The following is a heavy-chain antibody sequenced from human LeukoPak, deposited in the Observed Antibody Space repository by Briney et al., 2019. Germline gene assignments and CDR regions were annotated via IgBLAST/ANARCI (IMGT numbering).Heavy chain of an antibody. D-gene: IGHD3-3*01. V-gene: IGHV3-20*01. Sequence: GGSLRLSCAASGFTFDDYGMSWVRQAPGKGLERVSGINWNGGSTGYADSVKGRFTISRDNAKNSLYLQMNSLRAEDTALYHCARVGQDGYYDFWSGYYYFDYWGQGTLVTVSS. J-gene: IGHJ4*02. CDR1: GFTFDDYG. CDR3: ARVGQDGYYDFWSGYYYFDY. CDR2: INWNGGST.